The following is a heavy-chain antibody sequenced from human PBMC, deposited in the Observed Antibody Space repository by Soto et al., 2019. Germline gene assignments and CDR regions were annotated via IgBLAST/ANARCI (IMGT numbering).Heavy chain of an antibody. CDR3: AKAGGSSWGTEYFQH. CDR1: GFTFSSYA. J-gene: IGHJ1*01. D-gene: IGHD6-13*01. Sequence: VQLLESGGGLVQPGGSLRLSCAASGFTFSSYAMTWVRQAPGKGLEWVSLVDGSGADTYYVDSVKGRFTISRDNSKNTLYLQMNSLRAEDTAVYYCAKAGGSSWGTEYFQHWGQGTLVTVSS. V-gene: IGHV3-23*01. CDR2: VDGSGADT.